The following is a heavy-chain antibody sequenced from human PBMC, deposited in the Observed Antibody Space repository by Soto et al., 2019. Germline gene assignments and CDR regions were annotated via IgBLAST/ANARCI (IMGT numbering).Heavy chain of an antibody. V-gene: IGHV3-49*03. D-gene: IGHD2-2*01. J-gene: IGHJ4*02. CDR3: TSPCTAAKPPELGY. CDR1: GFTFGDYA. Sequence: GGSLRLSCTASGFTFGDYAMSWFRQAPGKGLEWVGFIRSKAYGGTTEYAASVKGRFTISRDDSKSIAYLQMNSLKTEDTAVYYCTSPCTAAKPPELGYWGQGTLVTVSS. CDR2: IRSKAYGGTT.